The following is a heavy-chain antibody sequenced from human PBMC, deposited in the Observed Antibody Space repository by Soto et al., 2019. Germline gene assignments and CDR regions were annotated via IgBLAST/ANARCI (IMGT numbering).Heavy chain of an antibody. J-gene: IGHJ6*03. D-gene: IGHD2-2*01. CDR1: GYTFTSYA. CDR2: INAGNGNT. V-gene: IGHV1-3*01. CDR3: ARDPRRRYCSSTSCSPFYYYYMDV. Sequence: QVQLVQSGAEVKKPGASVKVSCKASGYTFTSYAMHWVRQAPGQRLEWMGWINAGNGNTKYSQKFQGRVTITRDTSASPAYMELSSLRSEDTAVYYCARDPRRRYCSSTSCSPFYYYYMDVWGKGTTVTVSS.